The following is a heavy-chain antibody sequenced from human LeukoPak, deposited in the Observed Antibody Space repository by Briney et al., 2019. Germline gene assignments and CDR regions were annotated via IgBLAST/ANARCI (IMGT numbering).Heavy chain of an antibody. J-gene: IGHJ4*02. CDR3: ARDRWTFDY. Sequence: GGSLRLSCAASGFTFSSYWMHWVRQAPGKGLVWVSRIASDGRSTNNADSVKGRFTISRDNAKNTLYLQMNSLRAEDTAVYYCARDRWTFDYWGQGTLVTVSS. CDR1: GFTFSSYW. CDR2: IASDGRST. D-gene: IGHD4-23*01. V-gene: IGHV3-74*01.